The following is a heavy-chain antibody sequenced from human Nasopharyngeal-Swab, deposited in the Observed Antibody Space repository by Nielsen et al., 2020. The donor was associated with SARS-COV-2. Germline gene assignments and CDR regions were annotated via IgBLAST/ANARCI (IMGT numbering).Heavy chain of an antibody. D-gene: IGHD2-15*01. CDR3: AGGYCSGGSCYPTPPYYYYGMDV. CDR2: ISSSSSTI. V-gene: IGHV3-48*04. Sequence: GESLKISCAASGFTFSSYSMNWVRQAPGKGLEWVSYISSSSSTIYYADSVKGRVTISRDNAKNSLYLQMNSLRAEDTAVYYCAGGYCSGGSCYPTPPYYYYGMDVWGQGTTVTVSS. CDR1: GFTFSSYS. J-gene: IGHJ6*02.